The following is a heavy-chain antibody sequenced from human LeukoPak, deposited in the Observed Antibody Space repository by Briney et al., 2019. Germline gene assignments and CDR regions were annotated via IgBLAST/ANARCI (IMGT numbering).Heavy chain of an antibody. CDR1: GYSFTAYY. Sequence: GASAKVSCKASGYSFTAYYMHWVRQAPGQGLGWMGWINPNSSGTNYAQKFQGRVTMTRDTSITTAYMEMSRLRSDDTALYYCARSPHILTGENFDYWGQGTLVTVSS. V-gene: IGHV1-2*02. J-gene: IGHJ4*02. CDR2: INPNSSGT. CDR3: ARSPHILTGENFDY. D-gene: IGHD3-9*01.